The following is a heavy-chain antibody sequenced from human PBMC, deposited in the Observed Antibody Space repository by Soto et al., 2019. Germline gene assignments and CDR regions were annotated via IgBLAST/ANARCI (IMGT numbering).Heavy chain of an antibody. CDR3: ARLQFDYYYGMDV. D-gene: IGHD4-4*01. CDR1: GGSISSSSYY. J-gene: IGHJ6*02. V-gene: IGHV4-39*01. CDR2: IYYSGST. Sequence: SETLSLTCTVSGGSISSSSYYWGWTRQPPGKGLEWIGSIYYSGSTYYNPSLKSRVTISVDTSKNQFSLKLSSVTAADTAVYYCARLQFDYYYGMDVWGQGTTVTVSS.